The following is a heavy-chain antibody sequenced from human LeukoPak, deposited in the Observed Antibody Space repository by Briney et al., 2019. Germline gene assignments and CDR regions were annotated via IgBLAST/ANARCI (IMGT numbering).Heavy chain of an antibody. Sequence: ASVKVSCKASGYTFTSYYMHWVRLAPRPGLEWMGIINPSSGSTSYAQKFQGRVTMTRDTSTSTVYMELSSLRSEDTAVYYCARVGYYDSSGYYYFGCAFDIGDQGTMVTVSS. V-gene: IGHV1-46*01. D-gene: IGHD3-22*01. CDR1: GYTFTSYY. J-gene: IGHJ3*02. CDR2: INPSSGST. CDR3: ARVGYYDSSGYYYFGCAFDI.